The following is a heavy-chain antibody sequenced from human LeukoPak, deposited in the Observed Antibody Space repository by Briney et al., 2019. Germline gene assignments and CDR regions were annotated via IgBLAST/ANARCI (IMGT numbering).Heavy chain of an antibody. CDR3: AKDSSPAYFDY. V-gene: IGHV3-30*18. D-gene: IGHD6-6*01. J-gene: IGHJ4*02. CDR2: ISYDGSNI. CDR1: GFTFSTYG. Sequence: GGSLRLSCAASGFTFSTYGMHWVRQAPGKGLEGVALISYDGSNIYYADSVKGRFTISRDRSMNTLYLQMNSLRGEDTAVYFCAKDSSPAYFDYWGQGTLVTVSS.